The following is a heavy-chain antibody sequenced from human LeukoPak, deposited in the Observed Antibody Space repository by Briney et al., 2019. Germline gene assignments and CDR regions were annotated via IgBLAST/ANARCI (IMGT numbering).Heavy chain of an antibody. Sequence: GGSLRLSCAASGFTFSSYSMNWVRQAPGKGLEWVSYISSSSSYIYYADSVKGRFTISRDNAKNSLYLQMNSLRAEDTAVYYCARDRQDDYGDLEPFDYWGQGTLVTVSS. J-gene: IGHJ4*02. CDR2: ISSSSSYI. CDR1: GFTFSSYS. CDR3: ARDRQDDYGDLEPFDY. V-gene: IGHV3-21*05. D-gene: IGHD4-17*01.